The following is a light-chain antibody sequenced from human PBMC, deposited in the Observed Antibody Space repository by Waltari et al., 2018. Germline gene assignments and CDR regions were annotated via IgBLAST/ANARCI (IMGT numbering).Light chain of an antibody. CDR3: QQSYSSPRT. V-gene: IGKV1-39*01. Sequence: DIQMTQSPSSLSASVGDRVTIPCRASQTISNYLNWYPQKPGKAPKLRIYTTSTLQSGVPSRFSGSGSGTDFTLTISSLQPEDFATYYCQQSYSSPRTFGQGTKVEIK. CDR2: TTS. CDR1: QTISNY. J-gene: IGKJ1*01.